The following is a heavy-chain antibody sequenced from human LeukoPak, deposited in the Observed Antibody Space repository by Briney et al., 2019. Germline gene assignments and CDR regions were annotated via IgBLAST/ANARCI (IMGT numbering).Heavy chain of an antibody. CDR1: GFASSSFA. V-gene: IGHV3-23*01. J-gene: IGHJ4*02. CDR2: ISGSDSST. CDR3: AKRRRQWLAHSIAC. D-gene: IGHD6-19*01. Sequence: PGGCLRLSCAASGFASSSFAMSWVPGAPGKGLEWGSSISGSDSSTHYADSVKGRFTVSRDNSKNTLYLQMNRLRAEHTALYYCAKRRRQWLAHSIACGGQGPLATAPS.